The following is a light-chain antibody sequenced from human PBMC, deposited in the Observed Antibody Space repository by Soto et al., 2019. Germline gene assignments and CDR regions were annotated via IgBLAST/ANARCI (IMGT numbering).Light chain of an antibody. V-gene: IGLV2-8*01. CDR3: SLYAGSNNYV. CDR2: AVN. J-gene: IGLJ1*01. Sequence: QSVLTHPPSASGSPGQSVTISCTGTSSDVGSYKYVSWDQQYPGKAPKLMIYAVNKRPSGVPDRFSGSKSGNLASLTVSGLQAEDEADYYCSLYAGSNNYVFGTGTKVTVL. CDR1: SSDVGSYKY.